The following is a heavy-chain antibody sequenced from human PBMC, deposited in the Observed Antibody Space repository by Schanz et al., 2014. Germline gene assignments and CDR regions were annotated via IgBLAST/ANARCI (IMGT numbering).Heavy chain of an antibody. Sequence: VQLVESGGGLVRPGGSLRLSCAASGFSVGNKYMNWVRQAPGKGLEWISYITGTGTVMYADSVKGRFTISRDNSKNSLYLQLNSLRADDTAVYYCARNRGSGGQNWYFDLWGRGTLVTVSS. V-gene: IGHV3-11*01. D-gene: IGHD1-26*01. J-gene: IGHJ2*01. CDR3: ARNRGSGGQNWYFDL. CDR2: ITGTGTV. CDR1: GFSVGNKY.